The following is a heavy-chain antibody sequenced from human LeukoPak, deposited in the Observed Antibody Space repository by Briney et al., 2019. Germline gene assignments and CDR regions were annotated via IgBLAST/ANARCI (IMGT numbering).Heavy chain of an antibody. V-gene: IGHV1-2*02. D-gene: IGHD2-2*01. CDR3: ARDYRVVVVPAAMGY. CDR2: INPNSGGT. Sequence: ASVKVSCKASGYTFTGYYMHWVRQAPGQGLEWMGWINPNSGGTNYAQKFQGRVTMTRDTSISTAYMELSRLRSDDTAVYYCARDYRVVVVPAAMGYWGQGTLVTVSS. CDR1: GYTFTGYY. J-gene: IGHJ4*02.